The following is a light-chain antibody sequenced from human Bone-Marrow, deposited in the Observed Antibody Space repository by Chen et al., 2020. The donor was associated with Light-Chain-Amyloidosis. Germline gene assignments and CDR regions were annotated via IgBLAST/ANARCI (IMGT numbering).Light chain of an antibody. CDR3: QSYQGSSQGV. V-gene: IGLV6-57*01. CDR2: EDD. CDR1: SGSIATNY. Sequence: NFMLTQPHSVSESPGKTVIISCTRSSGSIATNYVQWYQQRPGSSPTTVIYEDDHRPSGVPDRFSGSIDRSSNSASLTSSGLKTEDEADYCCQSYQGSSQGVFGGGTKLTVL. J-gene: IGLJ3*02.